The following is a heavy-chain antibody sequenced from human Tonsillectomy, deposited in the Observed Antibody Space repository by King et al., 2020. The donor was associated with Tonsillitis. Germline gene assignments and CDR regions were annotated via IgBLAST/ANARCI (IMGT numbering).Heavy chain of an antibody. CDR3: TTEGYYYGSVSYYKT. D-gene: IGHD3-10*01. Sequence: VQLVESGGGLVKPGGSLRLSCAASGFTFSNAWMSWVRQAPGKGLEWVGRIKSKTDGGTTDYAAPVKGRFTISRDDSKNTLYLQMNSLKTEDTAVYYCTTEGYYYGSVSYYKTWGQGTLVTVSS. V-gene: IGHV3-15*01. J-gene: IGHJ5*02. CDR1: GFTFSNAW. CDR2: IKSKTDGGTT.